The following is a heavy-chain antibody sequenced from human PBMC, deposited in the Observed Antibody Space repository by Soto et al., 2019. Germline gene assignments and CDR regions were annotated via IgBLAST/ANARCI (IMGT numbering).Heavy chain of an antibody. V-gene: IGHV4-59*01. Sequence: QVQLQESGPGLVKPSETLSLTCTVSGASITRYYWTWVRQPPGKGLEWIGHIYYTGYTKYNPSLKSRVTFSLDPSKDQFSLKLGSVTAADTALYYCATDSKYCSGGRCYSDFYGMDVWGQGTTVTVSS. CDR2: IYYTGYT. J-gene: IGHJ6*02. CDR1: GASITRYY. D-gene: IGHD2-15*01. CDR3: ATDSKYCSGGRCYSDFYGMDV.